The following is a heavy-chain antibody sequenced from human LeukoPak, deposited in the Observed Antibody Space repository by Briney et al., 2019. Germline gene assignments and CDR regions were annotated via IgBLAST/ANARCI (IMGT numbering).Heavy chain of an antibody. CDR1: GFTFSSYS. CDR2: ISSSSSTI. CDR3: ARDPRWPAALVSRYGSRRGDY. J-gene: IGHJ4*02. D-gene: IGHD3-10*01. V-gene: IGHV3-48*01. Sequence: GGSLRLSCAASGFTFSSYSMNWVRQAPGKGLEWVSYISSSSSTIYYADSVKGRFTISRDNAKNSLYLQMNSLRAEDTAVYYCARDPRWPAALVSRYGSRRGDYWGQGTLVTVSS.